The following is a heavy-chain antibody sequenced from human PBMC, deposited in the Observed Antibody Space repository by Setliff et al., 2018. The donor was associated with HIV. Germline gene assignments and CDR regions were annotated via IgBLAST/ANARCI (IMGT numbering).Heavy chain of an antibody. Sequence: SLTCTVSGGSISNYYWSWIRQPPGKGLECIGYIYYSGSTNYNPSLRSRVTISVDTSQKQFSLKLNSVTAADTAVYYCARSVDTAIADAFDIWGQGTTVTVSS. J-gene: IGHJ3*02. CDR3: ARSVDTAIADAFDI. CDR2: IYYSGST. V-gene: IGHV4-59*01. CDR1: GGSISNYY. D-gene: IGHD5-18*01.